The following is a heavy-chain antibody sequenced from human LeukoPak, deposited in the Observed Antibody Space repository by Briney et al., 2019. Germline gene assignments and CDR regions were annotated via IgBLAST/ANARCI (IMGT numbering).Heavy chain of an antibody. J-gene: IGHJ5*02. V-gene: IGHV3-66*02. CDR3: ARDVTSGWYRFDP. CDR1: GFTVSSNY. Sequence: GGSLRLSCAASGFTVSSNYMSWVRQAPGKGLEWVSVIYSGGSTYYADSVKGRFTISRDNSKNTLYLQMSSLRAEDTAVYYCARDVTSGWYRFDPWGQGTLVTASS. CDR2: IYSGGST. D-gene: IGHD6-19*01.